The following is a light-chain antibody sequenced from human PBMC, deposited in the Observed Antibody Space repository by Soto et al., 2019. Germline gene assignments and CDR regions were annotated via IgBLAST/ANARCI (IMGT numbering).Light chain of an antibody. V-gene: IGLV1-51*01. CDR3: GAWDSSLTTYA. CDR2: DAD. CDR1: SSNIGRNY. J-gene: IGLJ1*01. Sequence: AAPGQKVTISCSGSSSNIGRNYVSWYQHLPGTAPKLLIYDADKRPSGIPDRFSGYKSGASATLGITGLQTGDEADYYCGAWDSSLTTYAFGTGTRSPS.